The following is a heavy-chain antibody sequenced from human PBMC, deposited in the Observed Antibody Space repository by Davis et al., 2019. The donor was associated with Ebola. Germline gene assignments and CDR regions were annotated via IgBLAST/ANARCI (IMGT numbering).Heavy chain of an antibody. V-gene: IGHV1-2*02. D-gene: IGHD3-10*01. CDR3: ARGGLISVRQPNLRY. Sequence: ASVKVSCKASGYTLNDHYIHWVRQAPGQGLEWMGWIKPNSGATNYAQKFQGRVSLTRDTSITTAYMELTGLRSDDTAVYSCARGGLISVRQPNLRYWGQGSLITVSS. CDR2: IKPNSGAT. CDR1: GYTLNDHY. J-gene: IGHJ4*02.